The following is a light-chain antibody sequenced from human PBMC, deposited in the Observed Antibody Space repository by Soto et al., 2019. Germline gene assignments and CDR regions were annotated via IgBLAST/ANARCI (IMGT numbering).Light chain of an antibody. J-gene: IGKJ1*01. Sequence: EIVLTQSPGTLSLSPGERATLSCRASQSVSSTFLAWYQQKPGQAPRLLIYGASSRATGIPDRFSGSGSGTDFTLTISRLEPEDFAVYFCQQYGSSPSTFXQGTKADIK. CDR1: QSVSSTF. CDR2: GAS. CDR3: QQYGSSPST. V-gene: IGKV3-20*01.